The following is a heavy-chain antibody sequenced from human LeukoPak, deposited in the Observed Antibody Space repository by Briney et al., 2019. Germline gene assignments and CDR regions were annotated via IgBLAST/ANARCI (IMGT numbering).Heavy chain of an antibody. J-gene: IGHJ4*02. CDR1: GFTFSSPG. CDR3: ARDDY. Sequence: GSLRLSCAASGFTFSSPGIHWVRQAPGKGLEWVAFIPYDGSNKYYADSVKGRFTISRDNSKNTLYLQMNSLRAEDTAVYYCARDDYWGQGTLVTVSS. V-gene: IGHV3-30*02. CDR2: IPYDGSNK.